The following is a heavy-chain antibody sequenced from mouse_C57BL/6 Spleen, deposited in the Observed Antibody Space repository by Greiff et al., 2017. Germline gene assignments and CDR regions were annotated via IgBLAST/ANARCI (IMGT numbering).Heavy chain of an antibody. J-gene: IGHJ4*01. CDR3: ARRTTVDYYAMDD. Sequence: VQLQQPGAELVKPGASVQMSCKASGYTFTSYWITWVKQRPGQGLEWIGDIYPGSGSTNYNEKFKSKATLPVDTSSSTAYMQLSSLTSEDSAVYYCARRTTVDYYAMDDWGQGTSVTVSS. CDR1: GYTFTSYW. D-gene: IGHD1-1*01. CDR2: IYPGSGST. V-gene: IGHV1-55*01.